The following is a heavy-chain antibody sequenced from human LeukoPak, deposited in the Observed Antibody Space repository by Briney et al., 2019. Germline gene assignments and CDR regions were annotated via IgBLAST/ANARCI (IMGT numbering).Heavy chain of an antibody. CDR1: GGSISSYY. D-gene: IGHD2-2*02. V-gene: IGHV4-34*01. CDR2: INHSGST. CDR3: AREGYCSSTNCYNFNY. Sequence: PSETLSLTCTVSGGSISSYYWSWIRQPPGKGLEWIGEINHSGSTNYNPSLKSRVTISLDTSKNQISLKLSSVTAADTAVYYCAREGYCSSTNCYNFNYWGQGTLVTVSS. J-gene: IGHJ4*02.